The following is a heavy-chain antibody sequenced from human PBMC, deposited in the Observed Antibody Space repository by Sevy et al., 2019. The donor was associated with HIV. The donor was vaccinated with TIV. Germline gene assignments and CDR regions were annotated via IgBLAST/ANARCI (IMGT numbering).Heavy chain of an antibody. V-gene: IGHV3-73*01. J-gene: IGHJ6*02. CDR2: IRSKANSYAT. CDR1: GFTFSGSA. Sequence: GGSLRLSCAASGFTFSGSAMHWVRQASGKGLEWVGRIRSKANSYATAYAASVKGRFTISSDDSKNTAYLQMNSLKTEDTAVYYCTRHQSPFGSRPYYYYGMDVWGQGTTVTVSS. D-gene: IGHD1-26*01. CDR3: TRHQSPFGSRPYYYYGMDV.